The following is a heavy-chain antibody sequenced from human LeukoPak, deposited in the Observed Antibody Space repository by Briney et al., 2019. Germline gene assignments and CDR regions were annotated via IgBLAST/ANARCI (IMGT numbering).Heavy chain of an antibody. J-gene: IGHJ4*02. CDR2: ISSDGNDK. V-gene: IGHV3-30*03. CDR3: TTKVIRGNSGDDYDD. Sequence: GGSLRLSCAASGVTFSSYGMHWVRQAPGKGLEWVALISSDGNDKLYGDSVKGRFSISRDDSKSTLYLQMNSLRAEDTAVYYCTTKVIRGNSGDDYDDWGQGTLVTVSS. CDR1: GVTFSSYG. D-gene: IGHD5-12*01.